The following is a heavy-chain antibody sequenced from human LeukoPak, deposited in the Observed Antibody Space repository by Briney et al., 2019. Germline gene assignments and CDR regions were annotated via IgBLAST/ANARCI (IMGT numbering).Heavy chain of an antibody. J-gene: IGHJ4*02. Sequence: PGGSLRLSCAASGFTFSSYSMNWVRQAPGKGLEWVSSISSRRSYIYYADSVKGRVTTSRDNAKNSLSLQLNSLRVEDTAVYYCARGHYDVLAASYKWTPDYWGQGTLVTVSS. CDR2: ISSRRSYI. V-gene: IGHV3-21*01. CDR3: ARGHYDVLAASYKWTPDY. D-gene: IGHD3-9*01. CDR1: GFTFSSYS.